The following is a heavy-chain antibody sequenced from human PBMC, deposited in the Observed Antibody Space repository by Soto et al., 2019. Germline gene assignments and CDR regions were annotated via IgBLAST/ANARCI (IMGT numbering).Heavy chain of an antibody. CDR1: GGTFSSYA. CDR3: ARGTIVGVVPSSYYYGMDV. CDR2: IIPIFGTA. J-gene: IGHJ6*02. Sequence: QVQLVQSGAEVKKPGSSVKVSCKASGGTFSSYAISWVRQAPGQGLEWMGGIIPIFGTANYAQKFQGRVTITADESTSTAYMELSSLRSEDTAVYYCARGTIVGVVPSSYYYGMDVWGQGTTVPVSS. V-gene: IGHV1-69*01. D-gene: IGHD3-3*01.